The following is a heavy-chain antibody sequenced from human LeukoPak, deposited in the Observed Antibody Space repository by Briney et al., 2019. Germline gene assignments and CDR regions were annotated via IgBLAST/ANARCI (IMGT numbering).Heavy chain of an antibody. Sequence: GGSLGLSCAASGFIVSDNYMSWVRQAPGKGLEWVSTLYAGGSTYYPDSARGRFSISRANSNNTLYLQMNSLRPEDTAVYFCLRGMRGQTFHWGQGTLVTVSS. CDR2: LYAGGST. CDR3: LRGMRGQTFH. D-gene: IGHD3-16*01. V-gene: IGHV3-66*01. J-gene: IGHJ4*02. CDR1: GFIVSDNY.